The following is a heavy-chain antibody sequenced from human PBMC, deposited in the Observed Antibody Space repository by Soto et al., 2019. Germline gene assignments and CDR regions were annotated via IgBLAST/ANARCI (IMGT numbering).Heavy chain of an antibody. CDR2: ISSTTNYI. J-gene: IGHJ4*02. V-gene: IGHV3-21*06. CDR1: GFTFTRYS. Sequence: GGTLRLSCAASGFTFTRYSMNWVRQAPGKGLEWVSSISSTTNYIYYGDSMKGRFTISRDNAKNSLYLEMNSLRAEDTAVYYCARESEDLTSSFDYWGQGTLVTVSS. CDR3: ARESEDLTSSFDY.